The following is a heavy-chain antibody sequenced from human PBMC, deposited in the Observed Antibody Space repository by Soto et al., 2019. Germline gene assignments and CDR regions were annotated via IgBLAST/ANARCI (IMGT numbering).Heavy chain of an antibody. J-gene: IGHJ6*04. D-gene: IGHD2-2*02. Sequence: GGTLRLPCAVSGLPLNSSGMYWARLASAKVLEWDTPPGRGRAVYSAAAAKCRCTVSRDNSKNPLFLQMNSLKAEDTALYFCAKDVTTAGIHYCSMNVCGKGTTVTVST. V-gene: IGHV3-23*01. CDR2: PGRGRAV. CDR1: GLPLNSSG. CDR3: AKDVTTAGIHYCSMNV.